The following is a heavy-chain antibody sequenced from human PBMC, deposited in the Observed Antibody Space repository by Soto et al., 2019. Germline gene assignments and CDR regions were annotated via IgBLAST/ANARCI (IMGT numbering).Heavy chain of an antibody. Sequence: QVQLQESGPGLVKPSQTLSLTCTVSGGSISSGDSYWSWIRKSPGKGLEGIGYIYHSGSRYYNPSLASRVTISVDTSKNQFSLKLNSVTAADTAVYYCAREGAASHSYYYGTDVWGQGTTVTVSS. D-gene: IGHD3-16*01. V-gene: IGHV4-30-4*01. CDR1: GGSISSGDSY. CDR2: IYHSGSR. J-gene: IGHJ6*02. CDR3: AREGAASHSYYYGTDV.